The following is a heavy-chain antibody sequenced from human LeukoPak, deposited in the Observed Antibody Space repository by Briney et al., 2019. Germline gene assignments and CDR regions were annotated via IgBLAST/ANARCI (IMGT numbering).Heavy chain of an antibody. CDR3: ARGQITGTTNWFDY. Sequence: GGSLGLSCAASGFSFSDFGMHWVRQAPGKGLEWVAVVWFDGTNRYYADSVKGRFTVSRDNSKNTLDLQMSSLRAEDTAIYYCARGQITGTTNWFDYWGQGTLVTVSS. J-gene: IGHJ4*02. CDR2: VWFDGTNR. D-gene: IGHD1-7*01. V-gene: IGHV3-33*01. CDR1: GFSFSDFG.